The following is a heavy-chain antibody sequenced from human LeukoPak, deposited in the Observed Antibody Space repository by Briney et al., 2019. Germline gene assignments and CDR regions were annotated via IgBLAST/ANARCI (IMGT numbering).Heavy chain of an antibody. CDR2: IYTSGST. V-gene: IGHV4-4*07. J-gene: IGHJ5*02. Sequence: PSETLSLACTVSGGSISSYYWSWVRQPAGKGLEWIGRIYTSGSTNYNPSLKSRVTMSVDTSKNQFSLKLSSVTAADTAVYYCARETYNWNYVGWFDPWGQGTLVTVSS. D-gene: IGHD1-7*01. CDR3: ARETYNWNYVGWFDP. CDR1: GGSISSYY.